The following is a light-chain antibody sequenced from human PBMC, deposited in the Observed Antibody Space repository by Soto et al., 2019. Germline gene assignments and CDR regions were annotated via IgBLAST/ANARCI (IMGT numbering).Light chain of an antibody. J-gene: IGLJ2*01. Sequence: QAVVTQPPSASGTPGQRVTISCSGSGSSIRTNTVNWYRQLPGTAPKLLIYGDNQRPSGVPDRFSGSKSGTSASLAISGLQSEDEAEYYCAAWDGSLNNVLFGGGTQLTVL. CDR1: GSSIRTNT. CDR3: AAWDGSLNNVL. CDR2: GDN. V-gene: IGLV1-44*01.